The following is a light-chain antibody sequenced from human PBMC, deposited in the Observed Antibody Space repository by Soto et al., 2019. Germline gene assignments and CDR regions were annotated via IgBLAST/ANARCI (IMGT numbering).Light chain of an antibody. Sequence: QSVLTQPPSASGSPGQSVTISCTGTSSDVGGYNYVSWYQQHPGKAPKLMIYEVSKRPSGVPDRFSGSKSGNTASLTVSGLQAEDEADYYCSSYGGSKVFGGRTKLTVL. CDR2: EVS. V-gene: IGLV2-8*01. CDR3: SSYGGSKV. CDR1: SSDVGGYNY. J-gene: IGLJ2*01.